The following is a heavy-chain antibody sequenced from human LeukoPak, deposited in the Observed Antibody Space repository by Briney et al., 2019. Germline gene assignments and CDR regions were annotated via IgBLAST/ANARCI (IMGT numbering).Heavy chain of an antibody. J-gene: IGHJ3*02. CDR3: ARVHYNAFDI. V-gene: IGHV3-74*01. CDR1: GFTFSTYW. D-gene: IGHD3-10*01. CDR2: ISSDGSST. Sequence: PGGSLRLSCAASGFTFSTYWMRWVRQVPGKGLVWVSSISSDGSSTHYADSVKGRFTISRDNVKNTLYLQVNSLRAEDTAVYYCARVHYNAFDIWGQGTMVTVPS.